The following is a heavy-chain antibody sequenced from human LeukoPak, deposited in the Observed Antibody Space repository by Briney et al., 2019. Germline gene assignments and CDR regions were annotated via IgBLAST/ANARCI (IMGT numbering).Heavy chain of an antibody. CDR1: GGPFSGYY. V-gene: IGHV4-34*01. D-gene: IGHD3-22*01. CDR2: INHSGSA. J-gene: IGHJ4*02. Sequence: SETLSLTCAVYGGPFSGYYWSWIRQPPGKGLEWIGEINHSGSANYNPSLKSRVTISVDMSKDQFSLKLSSVTAADTAVYYCARARGDYYDSSGYYSAFDYWGQGTLVTVSS. CDR3: ARARGDYYDSSGYYSAFDY.